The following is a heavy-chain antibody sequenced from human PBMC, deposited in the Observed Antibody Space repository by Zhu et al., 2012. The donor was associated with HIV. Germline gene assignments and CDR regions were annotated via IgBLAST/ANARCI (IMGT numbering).Heavy chain of an antibody. D-gene: IGHD7-27*01. V-gene: IGHV4-59*01. CDR1: GGSISSYY. J-gene: IGHJ2*01. CDR3: ARGPPSNWGPREWYFDL. Sequence: QVQLQESGPGLVKPSETLSLTCTVSGGSISSYYWSWIRQPPGKGLEWIGYIYYSGSTNYNPSLKSRVTISVDTSKNQFSLKLSSVTAADTAVYYCARGPPSNWGPREWYFDLWGRGTLVTVSS. CDR2: IYYSGST.